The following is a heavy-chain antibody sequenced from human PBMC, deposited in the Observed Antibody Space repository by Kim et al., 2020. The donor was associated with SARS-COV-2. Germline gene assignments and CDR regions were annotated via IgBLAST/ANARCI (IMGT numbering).Heavy chain of an antibody. CDR3: TTDLIENYDILTGYARYVDY. Sequence: GGSLRLSCAASGFTFSNAWMSWVRQAPGKGLEWVGRIKSKTDGGTTDYAAPVKGRFTISRDDSKNTLYLQMNSLKTEDTAVYYCTTDLIENYDILTGYARYVDYWGQGTLVTVSS. D-gene: IGHD3-9*01. V-gene: IGHV3-15*01. CDR2: IKSKTDGGTT. CDR1: GFTFSNAW. J-gene: IGHJ4*02.